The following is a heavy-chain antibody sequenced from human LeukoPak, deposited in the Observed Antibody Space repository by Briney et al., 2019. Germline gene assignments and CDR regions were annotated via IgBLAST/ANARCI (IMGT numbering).Heavy chain of an antibody. J-gene: IGHJ6*02. V-gene: IGHV4-61*01. Sequence: SETLSLTCTVSGGPVSSASHYWSWIRQPPGKGLEWIGYIYYSGSTNYNPSLKSRVTISVDTSKNQFSLKLSSVTAADTAVYYCARDARIAAAGTDYYYGMDVWGQGTTVTVSS. CDR3: ARDARIAAAGTDYYYGMDV. CDR2: IYYSGST. CDR1: GGPVSSASHY. D-gene: IGHD6-13*01.